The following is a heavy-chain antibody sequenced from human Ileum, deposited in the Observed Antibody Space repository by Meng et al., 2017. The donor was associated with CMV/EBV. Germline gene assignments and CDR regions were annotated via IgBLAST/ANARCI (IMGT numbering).Heavy chain of an antibody. J-gene: IGHJ4*01. CDR3: ARYVYGHYNFDY. Sequence: LRLSCAISGDSVSSNSAAWNWIRQSPSRGLEWLGRTYYRSKWYNDYAVSVKSRITINPDTSKNQYSLQLNSVTPEDTAVYYCARYVYGHYNFDYWGQGTLVTVSS. CDR1: GDSVSSNSAA. D-gene: IGHD3-10*02. V-gene: IGHV6-1*01. CDR2: TYYRSKWYN.